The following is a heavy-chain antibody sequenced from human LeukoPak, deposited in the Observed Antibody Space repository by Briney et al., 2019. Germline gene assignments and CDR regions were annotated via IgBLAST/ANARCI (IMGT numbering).Heavy chain of an antibody. J-gene: IGHJ1*01. CDR3: AREDSSSWRSEYFQH. CDR1: GFTFGSYS. Sequence: PGGSLRLSCAASGFTFGSYSMSWVRQAPGKGLEWVANIKQDGSEKYYVDSVKGRFTISRDNAKNSLYLQMNSLRAEDTAVYYCAREDSSSWRSEYFQHWGQGTLVTVSS. D-gene: IGHD6-13*01. CDR2: IKQDGSEK. V-gene: IGHV3-7*01.